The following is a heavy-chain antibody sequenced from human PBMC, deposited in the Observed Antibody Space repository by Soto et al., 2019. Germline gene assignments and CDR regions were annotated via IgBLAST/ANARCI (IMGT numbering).Heavy chain of an antibody. V-gene: IGHV4-59*01. CDR1: GGSITSYY. CDR3: ARERLQYQLLGWIDP. CDR2: IYYSGST. D-gene: IGHD2-2*01. J-gene: IGHJ5*02. Sequence: PSETLSLTCTVSGGSITSYYWNWIRQPPGKGLEWIGYIYYSGSTNYNPSLKSRVTISVDTSKNQFSLKLSSVTAADTAVYYCARERLQYQLLGWIDPWGQGTLVTVSS.